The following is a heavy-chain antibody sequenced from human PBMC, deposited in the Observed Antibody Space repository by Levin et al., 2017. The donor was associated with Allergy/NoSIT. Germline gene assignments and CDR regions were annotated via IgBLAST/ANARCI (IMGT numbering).Heavy chain of an antibody. CDR2: ISSSSSYT. Sequence: SCAASGFTFSDYYMSWIRQAPGKGLEWVSYISSSSSYTNYADSVKGRFTISRDNAKNSLYLQMNSLRAEDTAVYYCARGAGSGWLFDYWGQGTLVTVSS. CDR3: ARGAGSGWLFDY. V-gene: IGHV3-11*05. J-gene: IGHJ4*02. CDR1: GFTFSDYY. D-gene: IGHD6-19*01.